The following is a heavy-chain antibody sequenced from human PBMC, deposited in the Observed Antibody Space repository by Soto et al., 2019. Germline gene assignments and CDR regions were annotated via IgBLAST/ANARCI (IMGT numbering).Heavy chain of an antibody. CDR2: IKEDGSEK. Sequence: GGSLRLSCAASGFTSSSYWMTWVRQAPGKGLEWVANIKEDGSEKHYVDSVEGRFTISRDNAKNSLYLQMNSLRVEDTAVYYCAGDLSPQEGSSWFDAVDFWAQGTVVTFS. CDR3: AGDLSPQEGSSWFDAVDF. CDR1: GFTSSSYW. D-gene: IGHD6-13*01. V-gene: IGHV3-7*01. J-gene: IGHJ3*01.